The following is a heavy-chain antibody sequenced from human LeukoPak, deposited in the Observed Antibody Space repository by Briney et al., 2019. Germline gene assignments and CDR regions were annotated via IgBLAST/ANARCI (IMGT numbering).Heavy chain of an antibody. CDR2: ISAYNGNT. CDR3: ARRTKTRGYSYGSNWFDP. V-gene: IGHV1-18*01. Sequence: ASVKVSCKASGYTFTSYGISWVRQAPGQGLEWMGWISAYNGNTNYAQKLQGRVTMTTDTSTSTVYMELRSLRSDDTAVYYCARRTKTRGYSYGSNWFDPWSQGTLVTVSS. CDR1: GYTFTSYG. J-gene: IGHJ5*02. D-gene: IGHD5-18*01.